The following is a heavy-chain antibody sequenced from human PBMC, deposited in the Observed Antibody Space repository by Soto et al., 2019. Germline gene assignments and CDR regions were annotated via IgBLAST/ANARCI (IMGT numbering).Heavy chain of an antibody. V-gene: IGHV4-61*01. Sequence: PSETLSLTCAVSGDSLSSRNWWSWVRQPPGKGLEWIGYVHYSGTTNYNPSPKSRVTMSVDTSKNQFSLKLRSVTAADTAVYYCARGKIIGPWGQGTLVTVSS. J-gene: IGHJ5*02. CDR1: GDSLSSRNW. CDR3: ARGKIIGP. CDR2: VHYSGTT. D-gene: IGHD3-3*01.